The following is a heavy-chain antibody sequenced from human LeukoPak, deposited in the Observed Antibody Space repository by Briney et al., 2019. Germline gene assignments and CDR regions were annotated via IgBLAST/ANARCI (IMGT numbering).Heavy chain of an antibody. J-gene: IGHJ4*02. CDR3: ARDETVPAAIMFDY. CDR2: ISYSGST. V-gene: IGHV4-59*12. Sequence: SETLSLTCTVSGGSFSSYYWSWIRQPPGKGLEWIGYISYSGSTNYNPSLKSRVTISVDTSKNQFSLKLSSVTAAGTAVYYCARDETVPAAIMFDYWGQGTLVTVSS. CDR1: GGSFSSYY. D-gene: IGHD2-2*01.